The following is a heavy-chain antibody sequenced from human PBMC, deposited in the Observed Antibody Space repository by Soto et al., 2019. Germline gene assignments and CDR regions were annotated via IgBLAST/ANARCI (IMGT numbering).Heavy chain of an antibody. D-gene: IGHD2-15*01. J-gene: IGHJ4*02. CDR1: GFIFSSYA. Sequence: EVQLLEFGGGLVRPGGSLRLSCAASGFIFSSYAMHWVRQAPGKGLEWVSGISGNGGDIYYADSVKGRFTISRDTATSTLYLQMDSLRADDTAVYYCAREDGGGPFDFWGQGTLVTVSS. V-gene: IGHV3-23*01. CDR2: ISGNGGDI. CDR3: AREDGGGPFDF.